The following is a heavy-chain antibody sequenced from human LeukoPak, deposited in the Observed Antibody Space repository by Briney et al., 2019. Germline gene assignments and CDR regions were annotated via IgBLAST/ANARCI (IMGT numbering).Heavy chain of an antibody. CDR2: IIPILGIA. D-gene: IGHD2-2*01. CDR3: ARVVVVPAAPGYWFDP. CDR1: GGTFSSYA. J-gene: IGHJ5*02. V-gene: IGHV1-69*04. Sequence: GASVKVSCKASGGTFSSYAISWVRQAPGQGLEWMGRIIPILGIANYAQKFQGRVTITADKSTSTAYMELSSLRSEDTAVYYCARVVVVPAAPGYWFDPWGQGTLVTVSS.